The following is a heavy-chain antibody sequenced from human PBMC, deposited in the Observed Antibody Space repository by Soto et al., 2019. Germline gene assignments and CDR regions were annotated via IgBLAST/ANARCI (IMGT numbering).Heavy chain of an antibody. J-gene: IGHJ5*02. D-gene: IGHD2-2*01. CDR3: ARDLLYCSSSSCYTSGNNWFDP. Sequence: ASVKVSCKASGYIFTHYYMHWVRQAPGQGLEWMGIINPSTGSTTNAQRFQDRVTMTTDTSTSTVYMELSNLRSEDTAVYYCARDLLYCSSSSCYTSGNNWFDPWGQGTLVTVSS. V-gene: IGHV1-46*01. CDR2: INPSTGST. CDR1: GYIFTHYY.